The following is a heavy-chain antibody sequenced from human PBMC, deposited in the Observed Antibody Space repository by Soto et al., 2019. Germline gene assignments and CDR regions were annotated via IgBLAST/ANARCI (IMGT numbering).Heavy chain of an antibody. CDR3: ARDLVRGHYGMDV. D-gene: IGHD3-10*01. J-gene: IGHJ6*02. V-gene: IGHV4-59*12. Sequence: SETLSLTCTVSGGSISSYYWSWIRQPPGKGLEWIGYIYYSGSTNYNPSLKSRVTISVDTSKNQFSLKLSSVTAADTAVYYCARDLVRGHYGMDVWGQGTTVTVSS. CDR2: IYYSGST. CDR1: GGSISSYY.